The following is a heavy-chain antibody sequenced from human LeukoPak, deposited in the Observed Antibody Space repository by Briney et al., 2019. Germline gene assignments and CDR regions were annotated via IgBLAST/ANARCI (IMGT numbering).Heavy chain of an antibody. Sequence: GGSLRLSCAASGFTFSSYEMNWVRQAPGKGLEWVSYISSTGSTIYYADSVKGRFTISRGNAKNSLFLQMNSLRAEDTAVYYCARGMNNYYDNSAFDSWGQGTLVTVSS. CDR1: GFTFSSYE. J-gene: IGHJ4*02. V-gene: IGHV3-48*03. CDR2: ISSTGSTI. CDR3: ARGMNNYYDNSAFDS. D-gene: IGHD3-22*01.